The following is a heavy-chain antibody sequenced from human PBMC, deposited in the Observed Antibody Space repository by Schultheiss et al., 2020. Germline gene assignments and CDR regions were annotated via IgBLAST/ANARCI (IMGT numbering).Heavy chain of an antibody. CDR1: GFSLSTSGMC. V-gene: IGHV2-70*11. D-gene: IGHD4-17*01. J-gene: IGHJ6*04. Sequence: SGPTLVKPTQTLTLTCTFSGFSLSTSGMCVSWIRQPPGKALEWLARIDWDDDKYYSTSLKTRLTISKDTSKNQVVLTMTNMDPVDTATYYCARTLTTRAYYYGMDVWGKGNTVNVHS. CDR3: ARTLTTRAYYYGMDV. CDR2: IDWDDDK.